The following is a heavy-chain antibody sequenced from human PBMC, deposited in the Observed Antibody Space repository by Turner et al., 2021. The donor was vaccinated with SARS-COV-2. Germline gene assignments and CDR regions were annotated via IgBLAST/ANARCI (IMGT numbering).Heavy chain of an antibody. CDR3: VREYCGGGICPGFYYFDF. D-gene: IGHD2-15*01. V-gene: IGHV3-13*01. Sequence: EVQLVESGGGLLRPGESLRLSCAASGFNFGAYDMHWVRQPTVKSLEWVSAIGVTGDTYYSGAVKGRFTISRENAKNSLYLQINSLRAEDTAVYYCVREYCGGGICPGFYYFDFWGQGTLVTVSS. J-gene: IGHJ4*02. CDR2: IGVTGDT. CDR1: GFNFGAYD.